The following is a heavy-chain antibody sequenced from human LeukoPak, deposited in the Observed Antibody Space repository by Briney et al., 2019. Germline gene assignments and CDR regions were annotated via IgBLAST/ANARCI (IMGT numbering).Heavy chain of an antibody. V-gene: IGHV1-2*06. CDR3: AREKSVALRGVAFDV. CDR1: GYTFSDYS. Sequence: ASVKVSCRASGYTFSDYSIHWMRQAPGQGLEWLGRINPNNGDANYAEKFQGRVTMVRDTSISTVYVELSGLTSDDTAIFYCAREKSVALRGVAFDVWGQGTMVTVSS. J-gene: IGHJ3*01. CDR2: INPNNGDA. D-gene: IGHD3-10*01.